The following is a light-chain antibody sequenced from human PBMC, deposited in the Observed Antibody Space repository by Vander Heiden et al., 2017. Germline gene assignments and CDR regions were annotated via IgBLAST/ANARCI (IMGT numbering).Light chain of an antibody. CDR3: QQYYSTPRA. CDR1: QSVLYSSNNKNY. V-gene: IGKV4-1*01. CDR2: WAS. Sequence: DNVMTQSSDSLAVSLAERATINCKSSQSVLYSSNNKNYLAWYQQKPGQPPKLLIYWASTRESGVPDRFSGSGSGTDSTLTISSLQAEDVAVYYCQQYYSTPRAFGQGTKLEIK. J-gene: IGKJ2*01.